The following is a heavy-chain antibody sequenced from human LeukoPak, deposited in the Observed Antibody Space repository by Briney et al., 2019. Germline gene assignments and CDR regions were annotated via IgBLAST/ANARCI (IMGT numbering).Heavy chain of an antibody. Sequence: GGSLRLSCAASGLTFSSYWMSWVRQAPGKGLEWVANIRQDGSEKYYVDSVKGRFTISRGNAKNSLYLQMNSLRPEDTAVYYCARDHGRAELWSDYWGQGTLVTVSS. V-gene: IGHV3-7*01. CDR3: ARDHGRAELWSDY. D-gene: IGHD3-16*01. CDR1: GLTFSSYW. J-gene: IGHJ4*02. CDR2: IRQDGSEK.